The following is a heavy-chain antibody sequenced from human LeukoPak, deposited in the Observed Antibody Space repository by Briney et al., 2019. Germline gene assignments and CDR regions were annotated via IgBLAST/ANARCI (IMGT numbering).Heavy chain of an antibody. CDR2: IYYSGST. D-gene: IGHD3-9*01. J-gene: IGHJ4*02. CDR1: GGSISSSSYY. CDR3: ARANYDILGGYLPGYYFGF. V-gene: IGHV4-39*01. Sequence: SETLSLSCTVSGGSISSSSYYWGWIRQPPGKGLEWIGSIYYSGSTYYNPSLKSRVTISVDKSKNQFSLKLSSVTGADTAVYYCARANYDILGGYLPGYYFGFWGQGTGVTVSA.